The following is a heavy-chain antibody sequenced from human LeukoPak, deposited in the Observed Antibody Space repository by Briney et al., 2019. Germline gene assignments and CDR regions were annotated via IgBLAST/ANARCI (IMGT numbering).Heavy chain of an antibody. Sequence: SQTLSLTCTVSGGSISSGGYYWSWIRQHPGKGLEWIGYIYYSGSTYYNPSLKSRVTISVDTSKNQFSLKLSSVTAADTAVYYCASQIDSSGYYADYWGQGTLVTVSS. CDR2: IYYSGST. J-gene: IGHJ4*02. CDR1: GGSISSGGYY. D-gene: IGHD3-22*01. CDR3: ASQIDSSGYYADY. V-gene: IGHV4-31*03.